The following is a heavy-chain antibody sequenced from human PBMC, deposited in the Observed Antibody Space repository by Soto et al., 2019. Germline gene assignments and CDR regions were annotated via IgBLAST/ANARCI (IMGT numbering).Heavy chain of an antibody. D-gene: IGHD3-22*01. CDR2: ISSRGTTR. CDR3: ARDAWLPFDRSDNNGMDV. Sequence: QVQLVESGGGLVKPGGSLRLSCAASGFTFSDYYMSWIRQAPGKGLEWISYISSRGTTRYYADSVKGRFTISRDNAKNSMYLQMNSLRAADTAVYYCARDAWLPFDRSDNNGMDVWGHGTTVTVSS. J-gene: IGHJ6*02. V-gene: IGHV3-11*01. CDR1: GFTFSDYY.